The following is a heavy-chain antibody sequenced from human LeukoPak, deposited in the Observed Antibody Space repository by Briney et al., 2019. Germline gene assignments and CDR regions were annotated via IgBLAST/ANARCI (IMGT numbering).Heavy chain of an antibody. CDR3: AREEGYYYDSSGLNWFDP. CDR1: GGSMNSYY. Sequence: SETLSLTCTVSGGSMNSYYWSWIRQPAGKGLEWIGRIYATGSTNYNPSLKSRVTMSVDTSKNQFSLRLSSVAAADTAAYYCAREEGYYYDSSGLNWFDPWGQGTLVIVSS. J-gene: IGHJ5*02. D-gene: IGHD3-22*01. V-gene: IGHV4-4*07. CDR2: IYATGST.